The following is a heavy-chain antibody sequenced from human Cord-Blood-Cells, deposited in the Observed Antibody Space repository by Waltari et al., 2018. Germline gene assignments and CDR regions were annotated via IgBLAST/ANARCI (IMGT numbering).Heavy chain of an antibody. Sequence: QVQLQQWGAGLLTPSETLSLTCAVYGGSFSGYYWSWIRQPPGKGLEWIGEINHSGSTNYNPSLKSRVTISVDTSKNQFSLKLSSVTAADTAVYYCASGPPSSYYDPNWFDPWGQGTLVTVSS. CDR1: GGSFSGYY. J-gene: IGHJ5*02. CDR2: INHSGST. CDR3: ASGPPSSYYDPNWFDP. D-gene: IGHD3-3*01. V-gene: IGHV4-34*01.